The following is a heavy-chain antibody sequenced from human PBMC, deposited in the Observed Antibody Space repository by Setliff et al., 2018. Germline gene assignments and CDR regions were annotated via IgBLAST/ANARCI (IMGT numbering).Heavy chain of an antibody. CDR1: GYTLINYG. J-gene: IGHJ4*02. CDR3: AILGNSMIVLDIGGHDF. Sequence: ASVKVSCKASGYTLINYGISWVRQAPGQGLEWMGWIGAYTGNTNYAQKFQGRVNITADESTSTAYMELSSLRSEDTAVYYCAILGNSMIVLDIGGHDFWGQGTLVTVSS. D-gene: IGHD3-22*01. V-gene: IGHV1-18*01. CDR2: IGAYTGNT.